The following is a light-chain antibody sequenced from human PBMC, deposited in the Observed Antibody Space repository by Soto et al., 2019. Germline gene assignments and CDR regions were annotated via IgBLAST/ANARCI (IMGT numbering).Light chain of an antibody. CDR2: GAS. CDR1: QSVSSSF. V-gene: IGKV3-20*01. J-gene: IGKJ1*01. CDR3: QQYGSSPGT. Sequence: EIVLTQSPGTLSLSPGERATLSCRPSQSVSSSFLAWYQQKPGRAPRLLIYGASSRATGIPDRFSGSGSGTDFTLTISRLEPEDFAVYYCQQYGSSPGTFGQGTKVDIK.